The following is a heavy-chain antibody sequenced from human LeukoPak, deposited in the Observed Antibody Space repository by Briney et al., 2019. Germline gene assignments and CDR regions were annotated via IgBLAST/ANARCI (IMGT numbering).Heavy chain of an antibody. D-gene: IGHD2-2*01. Sequence: GGSLRLSCAASAFTCSSYAMSWVRQAPGKGLEWVSAISGSGGSTYYADSVKGRFTISRDNPKNTLYLQMNSLRAEDTAVYYCAKDKSSTSCYDYWGQGTLVTVSS. J-gene: IGHJ4*02. V-gene: IGHV3-23*01. CDR1: AFTCSSYA. CDR3: AKDKSSTSCYDY. CDR2: ISGSGGST.